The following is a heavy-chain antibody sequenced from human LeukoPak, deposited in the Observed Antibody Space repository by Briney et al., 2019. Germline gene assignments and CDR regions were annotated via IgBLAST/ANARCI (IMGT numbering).Heavy chain of an antibody. CDR3: ATKIVLLWFGNGLFGY. D-gene: IGHD3-10*01. CDR2: FDPEDGET. V-gene: IGHV1-24*01. CDR1: GYTLTELS. J-gene: IGHJ4*02. Sequence: ASVKVSCKVSGYTLTELSMHWVRQAPGKGLEWMGGFDPEDGETIYAQKFQGRVTMTEDTSTDTAYMELSSLRSEDTAVYYCATKIVLLWFGNGLFGYWGQGTLVTVSS.